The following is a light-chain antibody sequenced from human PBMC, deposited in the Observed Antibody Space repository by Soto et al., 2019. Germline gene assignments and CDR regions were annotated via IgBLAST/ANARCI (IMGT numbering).Light chain of an antibody. CDR3: QQRSSWPPT. J-gene: IGKJ4*01. Sequence: EVVLTQSPATLSLSPGERATLSCRASQSVSSFLAWYQQKPGQAPRLLIYDASNIATGIPASFSGSGSGTDFTLTISSLEPEDSAVYFGQQRSSWPPTFGGGTKVEIK. CDR2: DAS. V-gene: IGKV3-11*01. CDR1: QSVSSF.